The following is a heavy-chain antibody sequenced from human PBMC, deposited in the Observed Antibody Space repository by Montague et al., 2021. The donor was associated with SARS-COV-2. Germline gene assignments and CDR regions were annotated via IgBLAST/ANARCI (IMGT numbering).Heavy chain of an antibody. Sequence: SETLSLTCSVSGGSTSNYYWTWIRQSPGKGVQWIGYIYTGSTKFNPSLKSRVSMSLDTSKNHYSLWLSAVTAADTARYYCARAQNICFIANCVNYFDLWGQGALVTVSS. V-gene: IGHV4-59*01. D-gene: IGHD2-15*01. CDR2: IYTGST. CDR3: ARAQNICFIANCVNYFDL. CDR1: GGSTSNYY. J-gene: IGHJ4*02.